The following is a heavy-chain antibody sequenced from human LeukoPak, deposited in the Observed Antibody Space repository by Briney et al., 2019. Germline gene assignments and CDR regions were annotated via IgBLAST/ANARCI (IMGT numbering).Heavy chain of an antibody. V-gene: IGHV4-59*12. CDR3: VRVPYYYYYYMDV. Sequence: SETLSLTCTVSGGSLSSYYWSWIRQPPGKGLEWIGYIYYSGSTNYKPSLKSRVTISVDTSKNQFSLRLNSVTAADTAVYYCVRVPYYYYYYMDVWGKGTTVTVSS. J-gene: IGHJ6*03. CDR1: GGSLSSYY. CDR2: IYYSGST.